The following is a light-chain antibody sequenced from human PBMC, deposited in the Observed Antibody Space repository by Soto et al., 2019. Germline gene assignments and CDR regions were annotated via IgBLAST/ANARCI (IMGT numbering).Light chain of an antibody. V-gene: IGLV4-60*02. Sequence: QPVLPQSSSASASLGSSVKLTCTLSSGHSSYIIAWYQQQPGKAPRYLIKLEGSGSYNKGSGVPDRFSGSSSGADRYLTISNLQFEDEADYCRETLDSNTRVFGGGTKLTV. CDR1: SGHSSYI. CDR2: LEGSGSY. J-gene: IGLJ2*01. CDR3: ETLDSNTRV.